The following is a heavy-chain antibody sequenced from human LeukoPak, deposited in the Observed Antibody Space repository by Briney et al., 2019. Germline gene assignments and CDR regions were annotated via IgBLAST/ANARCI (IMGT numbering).Heavy chain of an antibody. CDR3: AKTLWGPLSCPDY. Sequence: HPGRSLRLSCAASGFTFSSYGMHWVRQAPGKGLEWVAVISYDGSNKYYADSVKGRFTISRDNSKNTLYLQMNSLRAEDTAVYYCAKTLWGPLSCPDYWGQGTLVTVSS. J-gene: IGHJ4*02. CDR1: GFTFSSYG. D-gene: IGHD3-16*01. CDR2: ISYDGSNK. V-gene: IGHV3-30*18.